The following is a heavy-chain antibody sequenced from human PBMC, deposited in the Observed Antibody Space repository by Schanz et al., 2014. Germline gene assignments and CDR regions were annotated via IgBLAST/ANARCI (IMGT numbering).Heavy chain of an antibody. CDR3: AKSLESCPGGRCSRGYFDY. CDR1: GFAFSSYG. D-gene: IGHD2-8*02. J-gene: IGHJ4*02. Sequence: EVQLLESGGGLVQPGGSLRLSCLASGFAFSSYGMNWLRQAPGKGLEWVAAVSSRSDEIKYADSVRGRFTISRDNSKGSLYLQMSSLRAEDTAVYYCAKSLESCPGGRCSRGYFDYWGQGTLVTVSS. V-gene: IGHV3-23*05. CDR2: VSSRSDEI.